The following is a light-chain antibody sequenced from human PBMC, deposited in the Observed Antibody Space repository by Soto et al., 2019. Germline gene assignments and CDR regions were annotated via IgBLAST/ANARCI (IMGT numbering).Light chain of an antibody. CDR1: QSVSSSY. CDR2: GAS. Sequence: EIVLTQSPGTLSLSPGERVTLSCRASQSVSSSYLAWYQQKPGQAPRLLIYGASSRATGIPDRFSGSGSGTDFTLTISRLXXXXXAVYYCQQYGTSFTFGGGTKVEIK. CDR3: QQYGTSFT. J-gene: IGKJ4*01. V-gene: IGKV3-20*01.